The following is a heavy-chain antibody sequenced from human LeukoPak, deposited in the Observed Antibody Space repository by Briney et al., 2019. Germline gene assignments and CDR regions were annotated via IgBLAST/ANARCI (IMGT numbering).Heavy chain of an antibody. V-gene: IGHV1-18*01. Sequence: ASVKVSFKASGYTSTSYGISWVRQAPGQGLEWMGWISAYNGNTNYAQKLQGRVTMTTDTSTSTAYMELRSPRSDDTAVYYCARVRRGGRTGWFDPWGQGTLVTVSS. CDR2: ISAYNGNT. CDR3: ARVRRGGRTGWFDP. CDR1: GYTSTSYG. J-gene: IGHJ5*02. D-gene: IGHD2-15*01.